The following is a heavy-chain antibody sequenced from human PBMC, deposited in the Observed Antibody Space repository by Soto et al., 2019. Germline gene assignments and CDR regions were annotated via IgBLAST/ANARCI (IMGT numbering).Heavy chain of an antibody. J-gene: IGHJ3*02. CDR3: ARTGSRPDAFDI. CDR1: GFSLSNARMG. Sequence: QVTLKESGPVLVKPTEPLTLTCTVSGFSLSNARMGVSWIRQPPGKALEWLAHIFSNDEKSYSTSLKSRLTISKHTSKSQVVLTMTNMDPVDTATYYCARTGSRPDAFDIWGQGTMVTVSS. V-gene: IGHV2-26*01. CDR2: IFSNDEK. D-gene: IGHD2-2*01.